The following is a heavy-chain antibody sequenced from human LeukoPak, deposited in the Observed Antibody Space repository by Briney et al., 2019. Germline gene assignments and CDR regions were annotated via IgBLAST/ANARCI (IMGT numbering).Heavy chain of an antibody. CDR2: ISGSGGST. Sequence: GGSLRLSCAASGFMFSRYAMIWVRQTPGKGLEWVSAISGSGGSTYYADSVKGRFTISRDNSKNTLYLQMNSLRAEDTAVYYCAKGGWFGERYFDYWGQGTLVTVSS. CDR3: AKGGWFGERYFDY. D-gene: IGHD3-10*01. V-gene: IGHV3-23*01. CDR1: GFMFSRYA. J-gene: IGHJ4*02.